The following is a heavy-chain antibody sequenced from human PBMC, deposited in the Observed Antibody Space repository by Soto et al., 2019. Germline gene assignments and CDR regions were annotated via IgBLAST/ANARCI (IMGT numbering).Heavy chain of an antibody. CDR2: ISYDVSNK. Sequence: QVQLVESGGGVVQPGRSLRLSCAASGFTFSSYGMHWVRQAPGKGLEWVAVISYDVSNKYYADSVKGRFTISRDNSKNTLYLQMNSLRAEDTAVYYCAKDRTHRIAVAGTPWFDPWGQGTLVTVSS. D-gene: IGHD6-19*01. V-gene: IGHV3-30*18. J-gene: IGHJ5*02. CDR3: AKDRTHRIAVAGTPWFDP. CDR1: GFTFSSYG.